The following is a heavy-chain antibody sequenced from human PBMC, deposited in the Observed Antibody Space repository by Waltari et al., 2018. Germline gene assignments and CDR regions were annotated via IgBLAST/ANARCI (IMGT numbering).Heavy chain of an antibody. CDR2: MKPNSGNT. V-gene: IGHV1-8*03. J-gene: IGHJ6*02. CDR1: GYTFTSYD. CDR3: ARGQVVAATRSYYGMDV. D-gene: IGHD2-15*01. Sequence: QVQLVQSGAEVKKPGASVKVSCKASGYTFTSYDINRVRQATGQGLEWMGWMKPNSGNTGDAQKFQGRVTITRNTSISTAYMELSSLRSEDTAVYYCARGQVVAATRSYYGMDVWGQGTTVTVSS.